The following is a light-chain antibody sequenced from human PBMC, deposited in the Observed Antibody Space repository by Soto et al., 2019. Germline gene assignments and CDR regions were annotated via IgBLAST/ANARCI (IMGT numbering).Light chain of an antibody. CDR2: DVT. Sequence: QSALTQPSSVSGSPGQSVTISCTGTSSDVGGYNYVSWYQQHPGKAPKLMIYDVTKRPSGVPDRFSGSKSGNTASLTISGLQAEYEADYYCCSYAGSYTFVLFGGGTQLTVL. CDR3: CSYAGSYTFVL. J-gene: IGLJ7*01. V-gene: IGLV2-11*01. CDR1: SSDVGGYNY.